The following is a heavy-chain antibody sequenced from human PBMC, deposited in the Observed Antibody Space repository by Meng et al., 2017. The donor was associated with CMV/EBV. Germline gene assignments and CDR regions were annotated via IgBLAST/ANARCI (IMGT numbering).Heavy chain of an antibody. Sequence: SGPTLVKPTQTLTLTCTFSGFSLSTSGVGVGWIRQPPGKALEWLALIYWNDDKRYSPSLKSRLTITKDTSKNRVVLTMTNMDPVDTATYYCAHSSDYDFWSGYYPPGYYYYGMDVWGQGTTVTVSS. D-gene: IGHD3-3*01. V-gene: IGHV2-5*01. CDR1: GFSLSTSGVG. J-gene: IGHJ6*02. CDR3: AHSSDYDFWSGYYPPGYYYYGMDV. CDR2: IYWNDDK.